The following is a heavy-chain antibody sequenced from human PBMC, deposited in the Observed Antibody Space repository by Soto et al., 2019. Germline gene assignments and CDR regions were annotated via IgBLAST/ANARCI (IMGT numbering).Heavy chain of an antibody. Sequence: QVQLVESGGGVVQPGRSLRLSCAASGFTFSSYGMQWVRQAPGKGLEWVAVIWYDGSNKYYADSVKGRFTISRDNSKNTLYLQMNSLRAEDTAVYYCARERYRGSYYCDYWGQGTLVTVSS. J-gene: IGHJ4*02. V-gene: IGHV3-33*01. D-gene: IGHD1-26*01. CDR1: GFTFSSYG. CDR3: ARERYRGSYYCDY. CDR2: IWYDGSNK.